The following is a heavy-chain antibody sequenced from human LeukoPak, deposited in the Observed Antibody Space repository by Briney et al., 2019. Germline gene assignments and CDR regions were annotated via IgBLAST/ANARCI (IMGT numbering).Heavy chain of an antibody. V-gene: IGHV4-4*07. CDR2: IYISGRA. CDR1: GGSISSYY. D-gene: IGHD3-3*01. J-gene: IGHJ5*02. Sequence: PSETLSLTCTVSGGSISSYYWTWVRQPAGKGLEWIGRIYISGRANYNPSLQSRVTMSLDTSKNQFSLKLYSVTAADTAVYYCARLHYDFWSGNYYHNWIDPWGQGTLVTVSS. CDR3: ARLHYDFWSGNYYHNWIDP.